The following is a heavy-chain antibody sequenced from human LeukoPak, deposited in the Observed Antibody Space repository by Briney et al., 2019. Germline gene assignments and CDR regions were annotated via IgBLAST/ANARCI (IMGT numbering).Heavy chain of an antibody. J-gene: IGHJ3*02. D-gene: IGHD6-19*01. Sequence: ASVKVSCKASGYTFTSYAMNWVRQAPGQGLEWMGWINTNTGNPTYAQGFTGRFVVSLDTSVSTAYLQISSLKAEDTAVYYCARESPAGIAVAGNKGDAFDIWGQGTMVTVSS. CDR3: ARESPAGIAVAGNKGDAFDI. CDR2: INTNTGNP. V-gene: IGHV7-4-1*02. CDR1: GYTFTSYA.